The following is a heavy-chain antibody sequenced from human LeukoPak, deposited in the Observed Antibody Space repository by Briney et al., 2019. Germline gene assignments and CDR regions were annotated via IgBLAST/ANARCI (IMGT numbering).Heavy chain of an antibody. Sequence: ASETLSLTCTVSGGSITSGYWSWLRQPPGKGLEWIGFVSYSGNTNSHPSLKSRVPISLHPSKAQFSLTLNPVTAADPAVYYCARRSVVVAAGDVYDIWGEGTMVTVSS. CDR3: ARRSVVVAAGDVYDI. CDR2: VSYSGNT. D-gene: IGHD2-15*01. V-gene: IGHV4-59*08. J-gene: IGHJ3*02. CDR1: GGSITSGY.